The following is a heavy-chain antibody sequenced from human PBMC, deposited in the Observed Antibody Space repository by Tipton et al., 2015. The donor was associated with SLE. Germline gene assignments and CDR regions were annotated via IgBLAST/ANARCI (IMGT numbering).Heavy chain of an antibody. V-gene: IGHV4-39*01. D-gene: IGHD6-19*01. CDR1: GGSFSRGPYY. Sequence: TLSLTCTVSGGSFSRGPYYWGWIRQPPGKGLEWIGSIYYGGRTYYNPSLKSRITMSLDTSKSQFSLKLRSVTAADTAVYYCARTSGNFPFDHWGQGALVTVSS. J-gene: IGHJ4*02. CDR3: ARTSGNFPFDH. CDR2: IYYGGRT.